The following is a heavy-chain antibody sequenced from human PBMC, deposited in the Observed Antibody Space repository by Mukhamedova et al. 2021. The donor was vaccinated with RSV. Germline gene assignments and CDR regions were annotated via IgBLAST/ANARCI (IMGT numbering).Heavy chain of an antibody. Sequence: GLEWMGGIIPIFGTANYAQKFQGRVTITADESTSTAYMELSSLRSEDTAVYYCARVGSSWPNYYYYGMDVWGQGTTVTVPS. J-gene: IGHJ6*02. CDR2: IIPIFGTA. V-gene: IGHV1-69*01. CDR3: ARVGSSWPNYYYYGMDV. D-gene: IGHD6-13*01.